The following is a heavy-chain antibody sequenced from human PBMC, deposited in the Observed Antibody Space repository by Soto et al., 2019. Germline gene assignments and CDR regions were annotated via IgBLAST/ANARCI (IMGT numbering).Heavy chain of an antibody. D-gene: IGHD2-21*01. CDR1: GGSINSGGYC. J-gene: IGHJ4*02. Sequence: QVQLQESGPGLVKPSQTLSLTCTVSGGSINSGGYCWSWIRQHPGKGLDWIGCISYGGSTSYNPSLKRRVTISVDTSKNQFSLKLTSVTAADTAVYYFSRVILVWGQVALITVSS. CDR2: ISYGGST. CDR3: SRVILV. V-gene: IGHV4-31*03.